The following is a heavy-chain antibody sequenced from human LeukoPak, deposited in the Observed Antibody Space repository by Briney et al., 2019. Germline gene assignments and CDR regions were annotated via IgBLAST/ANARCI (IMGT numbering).Heavy chain of an antibody. Sequence: GGSLRLSCAASGFTFSSYAMSWVRQAPGKGLDWVSAISGSGGSTYYADSVKGRFTISRDNSKNTLYLQMNSLRAEDTAVYYCAKGRVADPSYYFDYWGQGTLVTVSS. CDR1: GFTFSSYA. D-gene: IGHD6-19*01. CDR3: AKGRVADPSYYFDY. CDR2: ISGSGGST. J-gene: IGHJ4*02. V-gene: IGHV3-23*01.